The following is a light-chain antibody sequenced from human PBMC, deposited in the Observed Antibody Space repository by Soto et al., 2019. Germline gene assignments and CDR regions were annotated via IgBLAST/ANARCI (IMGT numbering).Light chain of an antibody. V-gene: IGLV2-14*01. CDR2: DVS. CDR1: SSDVGGYNY. Sequence: QSALTQPASVSGSPGQSITISCTGTSSDVGGYNYVSWYQQHPGKAPKLMIYDVSNRPSGVSNRFSGSKSGNTASLTRSGLQAEDEADYDCSSYKSSSTLVFGGGTKLTVL. J-gene: IGLJ2*01. CDR3: SSYKSSSTLV.